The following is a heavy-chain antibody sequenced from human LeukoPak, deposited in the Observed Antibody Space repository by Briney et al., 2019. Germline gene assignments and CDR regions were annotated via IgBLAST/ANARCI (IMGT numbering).Heavy chain of an antibody. J-gene: IGHJ4*02. D-gene: IGHD3-10*01. V-gene: IGHV3-20*01. CDR2: INWNGGST. Sequence: RPGGSLRLSCAASGFTFDDYGMSWVRQAPGKGLEWVSGINWNGGSTGHADSVKGRFTISRDNAKNSLYLQMNSLRAEDTALYHCARGGFGEPLPHFDYWGQGTLVTVSS. CDR1: GFTFDDYG. CDR3: ARGGFGEPLPHFDY.